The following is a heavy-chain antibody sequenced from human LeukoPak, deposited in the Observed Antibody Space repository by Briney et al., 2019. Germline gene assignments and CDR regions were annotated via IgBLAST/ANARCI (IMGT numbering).Heavy chain of an antibody. J-gene: IGHJ6*03. CDR2: IKSKTDGGAT. D-gene: IGHD6-19*01. CDR1: GLTFSNAW. CDR3: TTGIAVAANRNYYYYYYMDV. Sequence: PGGSLRLSCAASGLTFSNAWMSWVRQAPGKGLEWVGRIKSKTDGGATDYAAPVKGRFTISRDDSKNTLYLQMNSLKTEDTAVYYCTTGIAVAANRNYYYYYYMDVWGKGTTVTVSS. V-gene: IGHV3-15*01.